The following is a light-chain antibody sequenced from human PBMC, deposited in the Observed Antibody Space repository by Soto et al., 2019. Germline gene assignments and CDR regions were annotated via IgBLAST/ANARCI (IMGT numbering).Light chain of an antibody. CDR3: QFYDSSLSASV. Sequence: QSVLTQPPSVSGAPGQRVTISCTGSSSNIGAGYDVHWYQQVTGTAPKLLIYVNNNRPSGVPDRFSGSKSGTSASLVITGLQAEDEADYYCQFYDSSLSASVFGGGIKLTVL. CDR1: SSNIGAGYD. J-gene: IGLJ3*02. V-gene: IGLV1-40*01. CDR2: VNN.